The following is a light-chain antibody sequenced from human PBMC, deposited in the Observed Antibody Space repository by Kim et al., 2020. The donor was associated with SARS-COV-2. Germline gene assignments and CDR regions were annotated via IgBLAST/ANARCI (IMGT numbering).Light chain of an antibody. CDR2: GNT. J-gene: IGLJ1*01. V-gene: IGLV1-40*01. Sequence: QSVLTQPPSVSGAPGQRVTISCTGSSSNIGTGYDDHWYQHLPGTAPKLLIYGNTNRPSGVPDRFSGSKSGTSASLAITGLQAEDEADYYCQSYDSSLTLYVFGTGTKVTVL. CDR1: SSNIGTGYD. CDR3: QSYDSSLTLYV.